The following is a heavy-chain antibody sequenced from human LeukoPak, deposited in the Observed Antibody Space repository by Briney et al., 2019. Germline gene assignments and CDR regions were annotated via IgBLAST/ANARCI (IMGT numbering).Heavy chain of an antibody. CDR1: GFTLITYW. J-gene: IGHJ6*03. CDR2: IKQDGSEK. Sequence: GGSLRLSCAASGFTLITYWMSWVRQAPGKGLEWVANIKQDGSEKYYVDSVKGRFTISRDNAKNSLYLQMNSLRAEDTAVYYCARLQRLAVAGTFLYYYYYMDVWGKGTTVTIS. CDR3: ARLQRLAVAGTFLYYYYYMDV. V-gene: IGHV3-7*01. D-gene: IGHD6-19*01.